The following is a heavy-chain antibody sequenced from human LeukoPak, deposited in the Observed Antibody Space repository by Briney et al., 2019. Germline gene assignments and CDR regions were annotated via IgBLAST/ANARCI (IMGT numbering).Heavy chain of an antibody. CDR3: ARDQNEGYGDYFYYFDY. CDR2: IWYDGSNK. J-gene: IGHJ4*02. Sequence: GGSLRLSCAASGFAFSSYGMHWVRQAPGKGLEWVAVIWYDGSNKYYVDSVKGRFTISRDNSKNTLYLQMNSLRAEDTAVYYCARDQNEGYGDYFYYFDYWGQGTLVTVSS. V-gene: IGHV3-33*01. CDR1: GFAFSSYG. D-gene: IGHD4-17*01.